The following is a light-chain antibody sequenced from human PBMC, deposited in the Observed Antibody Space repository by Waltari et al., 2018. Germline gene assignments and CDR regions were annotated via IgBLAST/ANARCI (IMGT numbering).Light chain of an antibody. CDR1: SSNIGNNY. J-gene: IGLJ7*01. Sequence: QSVLTQPPSVSAAPGQRVTISCSGGSSNIGNNYVSWYRQFPGTAPKLLIYGNSERPSGIPGRLSGSKSGTSATLDITGLQAGDEADYYCGTWDSSLSGAVFGGGTHLTVL. V-gene: IGLV1-51*02. CDR3: GTWDSSLSGAV. CDR2: GNS.